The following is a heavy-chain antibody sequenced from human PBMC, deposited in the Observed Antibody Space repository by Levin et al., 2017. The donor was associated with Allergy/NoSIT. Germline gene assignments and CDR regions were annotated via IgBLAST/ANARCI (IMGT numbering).Heavy chain of an antibody. J-gene: IGHJ3*02. CDR2: ISFDGSNK. D-gene: IGHD3-3*01. Sequence: GESLKISCAASGFSFSTYGMHWVRQAPGKGLEWVAVISFDGSNKYYVDSVKGRFSISRDNSKNTLYLQMNSLRPEDTALYYCAKSTHYDLWSGYYGAFDIWGQGAMVTVSS. CDR3: AKSTHYDLWSGYYGAFDI. CDR1: GFSFSTYG. V-gene: IGHV3-30*18.